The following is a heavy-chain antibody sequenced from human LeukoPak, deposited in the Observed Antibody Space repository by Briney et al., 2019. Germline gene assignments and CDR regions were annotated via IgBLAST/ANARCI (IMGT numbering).Heavy chain of an antibody. Sequence: SQTLSLTCTVSGGSISSGDYYWSWIRQPPGKGLEWIAYIYYSGSTYYNPSLKSRVTFSVDTSKNQFSLELTSVTAADTAVYYCARDETYYYDSSGYSNWGQGTLVTVSS. CDR3: ARDETYYYDSSGYSN. D-gene: IGHD3-22*01. CDR2: IYYSGST. J-gene: IGHJ4*02. V-gene: IGHV4-30-4*01. CDR1: GGSISSGDYY.